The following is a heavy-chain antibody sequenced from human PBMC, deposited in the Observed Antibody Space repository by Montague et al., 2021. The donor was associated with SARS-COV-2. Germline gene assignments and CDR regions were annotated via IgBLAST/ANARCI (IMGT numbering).Heavy chain of an antibody. Sequence: SETLSLTCTVSGGSISSSSYYWGWIRQPPGKGLEWIVSFYYRGNTNYNPSLKSGVTISVDTSKNPFSLKMISVTAADTAVYYCARHLPGIVVAEPADADYWGQGTLVTVSS. CDR1: GGSISSSSYY. CDR3: ARHLPGIVVAEPADADY. V-gene: IGHV4-39*01. CDR2: FYYRGNT. D-gene: IGHD6-19*01. J-gene: IGHJ4*02.